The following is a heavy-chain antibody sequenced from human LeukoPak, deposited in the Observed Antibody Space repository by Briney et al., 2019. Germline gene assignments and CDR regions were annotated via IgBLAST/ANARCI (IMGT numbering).Heavy chain of an antibody. CDR3: AKGLSLTSMGIDY. D-gene: IGHD3-3*02. CDR1: GFTFSSYA. V-gene: IGHV3-23*01. Sequence: GGSLRLSCAASGFTFSSYAMSWVRQAPGKGLEWVSAISGSGGSTYYADSVKGRFTISRDNSKNTLYLQMHSLRADDTAVYYCAKGLSLTSMGIDYWGQGTLVTVSS. J-gene: IGHJ4*02. CDR2: ISGSGGST.